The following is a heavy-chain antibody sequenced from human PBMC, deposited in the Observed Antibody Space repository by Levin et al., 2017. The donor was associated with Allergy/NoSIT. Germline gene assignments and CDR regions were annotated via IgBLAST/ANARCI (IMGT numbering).Heavy chain of an antibody. CDR3: TTIASGWRAAYLQH. CDR1: GFTFSNAW. J-gene: IGHJ1*01. CDR2: IKSKYDGGTT. Sequence: GESLKISCAASGFTFSNAWMTWVRQAPGKGLEWLGRIKSKYDGGTTDYAAPVKGRFTISRDDSKNTLYLEMNSLKTEDIGIYYCTTIASGWRAAYLQHWGQGTQVTVSS. D-gene: IGHD6-19*01. V-gene: IGHV3-15*01.